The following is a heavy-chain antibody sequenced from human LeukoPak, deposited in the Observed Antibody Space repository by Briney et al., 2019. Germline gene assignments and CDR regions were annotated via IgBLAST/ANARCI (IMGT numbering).Heavy chain of an antibody. J-gene: IGHJ6*02. CDR1: GYNFISYY. Sequence: ASVKVSCKASGYNFISYYMHWVRQAPGQGLEWMGIINPSGGSTSYAQKFQDRVTMTRDTSTSTVYMELSSLKSEDTAVYYCAREDVVLVDAVRYGYYGMDVWGQGTTVTVSS. CDR3: AREDVVLVDAVRYGYYGMDV. V-gene: IGHV1-46*01. D-gene: IGHD2-8*01. CDR2: INPSGGST.